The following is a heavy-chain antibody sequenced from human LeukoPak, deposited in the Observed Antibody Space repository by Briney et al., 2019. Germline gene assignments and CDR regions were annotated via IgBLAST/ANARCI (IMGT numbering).Heavy chain of an antibody. CDR2: IGIRGDT. J-gene: IGHJ4*02. D-gene: IGHD6-19*01. Sequence: GGSLRLSCAASGFTFIDYDIHWVRQVIGKGLEWVSAIGIRGDTHYSGSVKGRFTISRENAESSLYLQMNSLRAEDTAVYYCARGGIQVSGIDEFDYWGQGTLVTVSS. CDR3: ARGGIQVSGIDEFDY. CDR1: GFTFIDYD. V-gene: IGHV3-13*01.